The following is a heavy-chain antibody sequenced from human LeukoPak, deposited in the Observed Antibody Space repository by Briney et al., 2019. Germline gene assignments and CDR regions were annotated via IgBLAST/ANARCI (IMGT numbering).Heavy chain of an antibody. V-gene: IGHV4-4*07. D-gene: IGHD1/OR15-1a*01. CDR2: IYTSGST. J-gene: IGHJ3*02. CDR1: GGSISSYY. Sequence: SETLSLTCTVSGGSISSYYWSWIRQPAGKGLEWIGRIYTSGSTNYNPSLKSRVTMSVDTSKNQFSLKLSSVTAADTAVYYCARAAPKLEQGAFDIWGQGTMVTVSS. CDR3: ARAAPKLEQGAFDI.